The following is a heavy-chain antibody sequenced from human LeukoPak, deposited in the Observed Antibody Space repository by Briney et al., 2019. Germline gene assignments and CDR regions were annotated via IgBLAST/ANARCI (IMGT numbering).Heavy chain of an antibody. D-gene: IGHD6-19*01. CDR2: IWYDGSNK. V-gene: IGHV3-33*06. J-gene: IGHJ4*02. Sequence: PGRSLRLSCAASGFTFSSYGMHWVRQAPGKGLEWVAVIWYDGSNKYYADSVKGRFTISRDNSKNTVYLQMNSLTADDTAVYYCAKTTVGYSSGRYPGWPADCWGQGTLVTVSS. CDR3: AKTTVGYSSGRYPGWPADC. CDR1: GFTFSSYG.